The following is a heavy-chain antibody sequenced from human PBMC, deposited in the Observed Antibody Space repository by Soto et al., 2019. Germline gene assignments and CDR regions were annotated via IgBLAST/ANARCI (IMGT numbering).Heavy chain of an antibody. CDR1: GGTFYTYT. D-gene: IGHD5-18*01. J-gene: IGHJ4*02. CDR3: ARIPRYSFPTSDDLDS. CDR2: ITPIYPTK. V-gene: IGHV1-69*15. Sequence: QVQLVQSGAEVRKPGSSVQVSCKASGGTFYTYTFSWVRQAPGQGLEWMGSITPIYPTKNYAEKVQGRLTGTADGSTNTAYMELNSLTAEDTAVYYCARIPRYSFPTSDDLDSWGQGTLVTVSS.